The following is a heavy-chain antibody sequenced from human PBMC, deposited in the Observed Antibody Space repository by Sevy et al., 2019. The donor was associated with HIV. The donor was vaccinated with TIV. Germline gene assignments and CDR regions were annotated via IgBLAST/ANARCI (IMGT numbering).Heavy chain of an antibody. D-gene: IGHD3-16*01. CDR1: GLTLTTTG. CDR2: VTSDGTT. J-gene: IGHJ4*02. Sequence: GGSLRLSCAASGLTLTTTGMSWVRQAPGKGLEWVAGVTSDGTTYYADSVRDRLTVSRDNAKHTRYLERNDLRADDSAAVYCAGGDTTMITDLDYWGQGTLVTVS. V-gene: IGHV3-23*01. CDR3: AGGDTTMITDLDY.